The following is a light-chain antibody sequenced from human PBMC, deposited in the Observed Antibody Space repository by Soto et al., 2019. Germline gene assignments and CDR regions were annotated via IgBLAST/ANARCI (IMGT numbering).Light chain of an antibody. Sequence: DIKMSQSPSSLSASVGDRVTITCRASQGISNYLAWYQQKPGKVPKLLIYAASTLQSGVPSRFSGSGSGTDFTLTISSLQPEDVATYYCQKYNSPPSTFGPGTKVDIK. CDR1: QGISNY. J-gene: IGKJ3*01. CDR3: QKYNSPPST. CDR2: AAS. V-gene: IGKV1-27*01.